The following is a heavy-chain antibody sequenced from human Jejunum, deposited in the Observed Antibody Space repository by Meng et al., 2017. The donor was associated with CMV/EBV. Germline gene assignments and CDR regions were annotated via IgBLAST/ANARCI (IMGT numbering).Heavy chain of an antibody. CDR1: Y. Sequence: YIHWMRQAPGQGLEWMGWINPNSGGTKYAEKFQGRATMTRDTSISTVYMELDILRSDDTAVYYCAGENIGGHYDLLTGYFLRGWYFDLWGRGTLVTVSS. CDR2: INPNSGGT. D-gene: IGHD3-9*01. CDR3: AGENIGGHYDLLTGYFLRGWYFDL. V-gene: IGHV1-2*02. J-gene: IGHJ2*01.